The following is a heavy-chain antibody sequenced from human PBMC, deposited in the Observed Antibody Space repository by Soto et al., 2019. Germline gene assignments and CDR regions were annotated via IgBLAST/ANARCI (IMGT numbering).Heavy chain of an antibody. J-gene: IGHJ4*02. CDR1: GFTFDDYA. CDR3: AKDMGIVATIPGD. CDR2: ISWNSGSI. D-gene: IGHD5-12*01. V-gene: IGHV3-9*01. Sequence: GGSLRLSCAASGFTFDDYAMHWVRQAPGKGLEWVSGISWNSGSIGYADSVKGRFTISRDNAKNSLYLQMDSLRAEDTALYYCAKDMGIVATIPGDWGQGTLVTVSS.